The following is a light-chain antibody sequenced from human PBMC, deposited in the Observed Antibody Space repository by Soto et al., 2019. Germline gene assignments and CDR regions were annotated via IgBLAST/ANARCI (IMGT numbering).Light chain of an antibody. CDR2: DAS. J-gene: IGKJ1*01. CDR1: QDSTKY. V-gene: IGKV1-9*01. CDR3: LQHNSYPWT. Sequence: IRLTQSPSSLSSWVGYRFTIRWRASQDSTKYLAWYQQKPGKAPNLLIYDASTLHSGVPSRFSGSGSGTDFTLTISGLQPEDSATYYCLQHNSYPWTFGRGTKVDI.